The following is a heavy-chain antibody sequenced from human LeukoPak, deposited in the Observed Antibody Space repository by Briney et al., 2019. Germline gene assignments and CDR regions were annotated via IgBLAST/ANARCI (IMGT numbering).Heavy chain of an antibody. CDR2: IYHSGST. D-gene: IGHD2-2*01. V-gene: IGHV4-4*02. CDR1: GGSISSSNW. J-gene: IGHJ4*02. CDR3: ARAKVVPAATFDY. Sequence: PSGTLSLTCAVSGGSISSSNWWSWVRQPPGKGLEWIGEIYHSGSTNYNPPLKSRVTISVDKSKNQFPLKLSSVTAADTAVYYCARAKVVPAATFDYWGQGTLVTVSS.